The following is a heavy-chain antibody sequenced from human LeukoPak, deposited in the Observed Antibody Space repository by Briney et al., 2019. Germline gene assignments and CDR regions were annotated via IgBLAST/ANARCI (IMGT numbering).Heavy chain of an antibody. J-gene: IGHJ4*02. CDR1: GFTFSSYA. CDR2: FSSNGGST. CDR3: VKDLLPGYSSGWSMNY. Sequence: GGSLRLSCSASGFTFSSYAMHWVRQPPGRGLEYVSAFSSNGGSTYYADSVKGRFTISRDNSKNTLYLQMSSLRAEDTAVYYCVKDLLPGYSSGWSMNYWGQGTLVTVSS. V-gene: IGHV3-64D*06. D-gene: IGHD6-19*01.